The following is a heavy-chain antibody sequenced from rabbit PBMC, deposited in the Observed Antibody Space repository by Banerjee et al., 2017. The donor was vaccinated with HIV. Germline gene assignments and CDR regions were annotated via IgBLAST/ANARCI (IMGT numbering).Heavy chain of an antibody. CDR3: VRDLACLIGWNFCL. D-gene: IGHD1-1*01. CDR2: IDTGSGKT. CDR1: GFSFSSRYW. J-gene: IGHJ6*01. V-gene: IGHV1S40*01. Sequence: QSLEESGGDLVKPGASLTLTCTASGFSFSSRYWICWVRQAPGKGLEWIARIDTGSGKTVYGIWATGRFTISKTWPTTVTLQMTSLTAADAATFLCVRDLACLIGWNFCLWGPPTLVSVS.